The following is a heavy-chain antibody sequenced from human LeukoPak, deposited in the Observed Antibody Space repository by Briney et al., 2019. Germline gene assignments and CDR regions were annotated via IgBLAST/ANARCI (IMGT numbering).Heavy chain of an antibody. V-gene: IGHV4-59*08. CDR2: IYYSGST. Sequence: SGTLSLTCTVSGGSISTYYWSWIRQPPGKGLEWIGYIYYSGSTNYSPSLKRRVTISLDTSKNQFSLKLSSVTAADTAVYYCARGGRELGYWGQGTLVTVSS. J-gene: IGHJ4*02. CDR3: ARGGRELGY. D-gene: IGHD1-26*01. CDR1: GGSISTYY.